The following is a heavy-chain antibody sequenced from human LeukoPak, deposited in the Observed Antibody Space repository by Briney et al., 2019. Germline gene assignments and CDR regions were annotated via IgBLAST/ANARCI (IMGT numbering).Heavy chain of an antibody. CDR3: ASPYYYDSSGYPADYYYYGMDV. CDR2: TYYSGST. J-gene: IGHJ6*02. Sequence: PSETLSLTCTVSGGSISSSSYYWGWIRQPPGKGLEWIGSTYYSGSTYYNPSLKSRVTISVDTSKNQFSLKLSSVTAADTAVYYCASPYYYDSSGYPADYYYYGMDVWGQGTTVTVSS. D-gene: IGHD3-22*01. V-gene: IGHV4-39*01. CDR1: GGSISSSSYY.